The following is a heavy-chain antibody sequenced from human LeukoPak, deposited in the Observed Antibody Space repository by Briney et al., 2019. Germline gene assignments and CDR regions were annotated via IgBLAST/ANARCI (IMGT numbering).Heavy chain of an antibody. V-gene: IGHV3-30*02. CDR2: IRYDGSNK. Sequence: PGGSLRPSCAASGFTFRSYGMHWVRQAPGKGLEWVAFIRYDGSNKYYADSVKGRFTISRDNSKNTLYLQMNSLRAEDTAVYYCAKDSSPYYYDSSGYPDPWGQGTLVTVSS. J-gene: IGHJ5*02. D-gene: IGHD3-22*01. CDR1: GFTFRSYG. CDR3: AKDSSPYYYDSSGYPDP.